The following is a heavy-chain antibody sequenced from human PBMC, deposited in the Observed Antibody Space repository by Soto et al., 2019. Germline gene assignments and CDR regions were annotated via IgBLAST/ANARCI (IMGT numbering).Heavy chain of an antibody. V-gene: IGHV1-2*04. Sequence: ASVKVSCKASGYSFTDYHIHWVRQAPGQGLEWLGRINPKSGGTSTAQKFQGWVTMTTDTSISTASMELRSLRSDDTAVYYCAREQQLASYYYYYYGMDVWGQGTTVTVSS. CDR3: AREQQLASYYYYYYGMDV. D-gene: IGHD6-13*01. CDR1: GYSFTDYH. CDR2: INPKSGGT. J-gene: IGHJ6*02.